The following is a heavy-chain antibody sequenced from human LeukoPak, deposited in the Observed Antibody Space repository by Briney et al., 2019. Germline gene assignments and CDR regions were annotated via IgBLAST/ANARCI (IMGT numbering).Heavy chain of an antibody. CDR1: GFTLSIYA. V-gene: IGHV3-23*01. CDR3: ARAKRGTPLPISYYYYAMDV. J-gene: IGHJ6*02. CDR2: SSGSGTST. D-gene: IGHD1-1*01. Sequence: GRSLRLSCAASGFTLSIYAMNCVRQAPGKGLECVTGSSGSGTSTHYADSVKGRFTISRDHSKKTLYLQMNSLRVEDTAVYFCARAKRGTPLPISYYYYAMDVWGQGTTVTVSS.